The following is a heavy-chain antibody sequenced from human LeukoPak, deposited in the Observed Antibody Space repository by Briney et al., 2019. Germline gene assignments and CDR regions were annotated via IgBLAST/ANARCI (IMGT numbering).Heavy chain of an antibody. CDR2: IRHDGSNK. CDR3: ARGGFHQYYDSSGGFDY. Sequence: GGSLRLSCEASGFTFSNYGMHWVRQAPGQGLDWVTFIRHDGSNKYYADSVKGRFTTSRDNSKNTLYLQMNSLRAEDTAVYYCARGGFHQYYDSSGGFDYWGQGTLVTVSS. D-gene: IGHD3-22*01. CDR1: GFTFSNYG. V-gene: IGHV3-30*02. J-gene: IGHJ4*02.